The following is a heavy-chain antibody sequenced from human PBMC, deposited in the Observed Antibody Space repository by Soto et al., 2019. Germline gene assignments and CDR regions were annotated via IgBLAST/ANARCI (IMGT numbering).Heavy chain of an antibody. V-gene: IGHV5-51*01. D-gene: IGHD6-13*01. CDR2: IYPGDSDT. J-gene: IGHJ5*02. Sequence: PGESLKISCKGSGYSFTSYWIGWVRQMPGKGLEWMGIIYPGDSDTRYSPSFQGQVTISADKSISTAYLQWSSLKASDTAMYYCARMLAAAGTVDWFDPRGQGTLVTVSS. CDR3: ARMLAAAGTVDWFDP. CDR1: GYSFTSYW.